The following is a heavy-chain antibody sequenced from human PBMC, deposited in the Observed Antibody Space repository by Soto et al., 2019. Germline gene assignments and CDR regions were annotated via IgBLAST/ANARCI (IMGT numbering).Heavy chain of an antibody. D-gene: IGHD6-13*01. CDR3: ATRMYSTSWYYFDS. J-gene: IGHJ4*02. CDR2: IGVGSGST. CDR1: GFTFTNYA. Sequence: EVQLLESGGGFVQPGGSLRLSCAASGFTFTNYALSWVRQAPGKGLEWVSTIGVGSGSTSYADSVKGRFSISRENSKNTLYLQMSSMRAEDTALYYFATRMYSTSWYYFDSWGQGTLVSVSS. V-gene: IGHV3-23*01.